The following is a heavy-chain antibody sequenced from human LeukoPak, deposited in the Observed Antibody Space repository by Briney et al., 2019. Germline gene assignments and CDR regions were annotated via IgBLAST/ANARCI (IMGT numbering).Heavy chain of an antibody. CDR1: GFTFSGSA. CDR3: RGSGYQY. D-gene: IGHD3-22*01. Sequence: GGSLRLSCAASGFTFSGSAMHWVRQASGKGLEWVGRIRSKTNNYATAYAASVKGRFTISRDDSKNTAYLQMNSLKTEDTVVYYCRGSGYQYWGQGTLVTVSS. V-gene: IGHV3-73*01. J-gene: IGHJ4*02. CDR2: IRSKTNNYAT.